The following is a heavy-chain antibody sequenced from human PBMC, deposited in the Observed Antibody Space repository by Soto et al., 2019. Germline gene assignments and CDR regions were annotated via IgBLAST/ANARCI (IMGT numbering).Heavy chain of an antibody. Sequence: ASVKVSCKVSGYTLTELSMHWVRQAPGKGLEWMGGFDPEDGKTTSAQKFQGRVTVTEDTSTDTAYMELSSLRSEDTAVYYCVAGGTRRLQSPFDYWG. D-gene: IGHD1-1*01. CDR2: FDPEDGKT. V-gene: IGHV1-24*01. CDR1: GYTLTELS. J-gene: IGHJ4*01. CDR3: VAGGTRRLQSPFDY.